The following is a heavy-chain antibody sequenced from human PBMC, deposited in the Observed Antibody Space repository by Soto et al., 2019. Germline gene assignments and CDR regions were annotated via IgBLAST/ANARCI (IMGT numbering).Heavy chain of an antibody. CDR3: ARGATTIDYYYGMDV. V-gene: IGHV4-31*03. D-gene: IGHD1-26*01. CDR2: IYYSGST. J-gene: IGHJ6*02. Sequence: PSETLSPTCTLSGGSISIGSYYWSWIRQHPGKGLEWIGYIYYSGSTYYNPSLKSRVTISVDTSKNQFSLKLSSVTAADTAVYYCARGATTIDYYYGMDVWGQGTTVT. CDR1: GGSISIGSYY.